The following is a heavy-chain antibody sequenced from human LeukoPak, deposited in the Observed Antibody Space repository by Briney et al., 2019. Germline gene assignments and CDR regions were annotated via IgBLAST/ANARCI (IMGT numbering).Heavy chain of an antibody. CDR1: GGSISSYY. CDR2: IYYSGST. Sequence: SETLSLTCTVSGGSISSYYLSWIRQPPGKGLEWIGYIYYSGSTNYNPSLKSRVTISVDTSKNQFSLKLSSVTAADTAVYYCARGLSWSGWFDYWGQGTLVTVSS. V-gene: IGHV4-59*01. CDR3: ARGLSWSGWFDY. J-gene: IGHJ4*02. D-gene: IGHD6-19*01.